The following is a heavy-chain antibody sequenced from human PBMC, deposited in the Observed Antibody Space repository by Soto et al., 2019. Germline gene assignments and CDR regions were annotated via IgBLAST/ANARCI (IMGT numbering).Heavy chain of an antibody. D-gene: IGHD2-2*01. CDR1: GYTFTSYY. J-gene: IGHJ6*03. Sequence: ASVKVSCKASGYTFTSYYMHWVRQAPGQGLEWMGIINPSGGSTSYAQKFQGRVTMTRDTSTSTGYMELSSLRSEDTAVYYCARGDIVVVPAAMRYYYYYMDVWGKGTTVTVSS. V-gene: IGHV1-46*03. CDR2: INPSGGST. CDR3: ARGDIVVVPAAMRYYYYYMDV.